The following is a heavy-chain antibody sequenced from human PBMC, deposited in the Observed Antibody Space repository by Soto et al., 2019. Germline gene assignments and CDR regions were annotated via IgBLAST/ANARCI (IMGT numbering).Heavy chain of an antibody. CDR2: IWYDGSNK. D-gene: IGHD2-8*01. J-gene: IGHJ3*02. CDR1: GFTFGRYG. Sequence: QVQLVESGGGVVQPGRSLRLSCAASGFTFGRYGMHWVRQAPGKGLEWVAVIWYDGSNKYYADSVKGRLTISRDNSKNTLYLQMNSLRAEDTAVYYCARDYCTNGVCSKDAFDIWGQGTMVTVSS. CDR3: ARDYCTNGVCSKDAFDI. V-gene: IGHV3-33*01.